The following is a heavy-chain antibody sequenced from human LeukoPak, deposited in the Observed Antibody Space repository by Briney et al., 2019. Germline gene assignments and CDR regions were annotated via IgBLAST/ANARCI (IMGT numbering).Heavy chain of an antibody. CDR1: GFTFRSYA. V-gene: IGHV3-23*01. J-gene: IGHJ4*02. D-gene: IGHD5-24*01. Sequence: GGSLRLSCTASGFTFRSYAMSWVRQAPGKGLEWVSAISGSGGSTYYADSVKGRFTISRDNSKNTLYLQMNSLRAEDTAVYYCAKDEREMATMWQGYWGRGTLVTVSS. CDR3: AKDEREMATMWQGY. CDR2: ISGSGGST.